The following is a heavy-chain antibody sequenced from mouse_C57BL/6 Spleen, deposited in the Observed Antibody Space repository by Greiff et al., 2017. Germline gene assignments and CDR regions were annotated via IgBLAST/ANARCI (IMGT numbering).Heavy chain of an antibody. CDR1: GFTFSSYA. D-gene: IGHD1-1*01. V-gene: IGHV5-4*01. Sequence: EVQGVESGGGLVKPGGSLKLSCAASGFTFSSYAMSWVRQTPEKRLEWVATISDGGSYTYYPDNVKGRFTISRDNAKNNLYLQMSHLKSEDTAMYYCARDWAYYYGSSYLPFAYWGQGTLVTVSA. CDR3: ARDWAYYYGSSYLPFAY. CDR2: ISDGGSYT. J-gene: IGHJ3*01.